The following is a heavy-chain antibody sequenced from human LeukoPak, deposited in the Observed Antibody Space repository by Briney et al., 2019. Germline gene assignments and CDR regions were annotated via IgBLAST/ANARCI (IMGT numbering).Heavy chain of an antibody. V-gene: IGHV7-4-1*02. CDR3: ARSGGSRPRWFDP. CDR2: INTNTGNP. Sequence: GASVKVSCKASGYTFTVYYIHWVRQAPGQGLEWMGWINTNTGNPTYAQGSTGRFVFSLDTSVSTAYLQISSLKAEDTAVSYCARSGGSRPRWFDPWGQGTLVTVSS. D-gene: IGHD2-15*01. CDR1: GYTFTVYY. J-gene: IGHJ5*02.